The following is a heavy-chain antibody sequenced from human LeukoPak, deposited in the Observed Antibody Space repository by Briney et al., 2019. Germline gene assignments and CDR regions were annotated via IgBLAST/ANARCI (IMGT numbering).Heavy chain of an antibody. CDR3: ARVNRGGTIFGVVIGSYFDY. V-gene: IGHV4-4*02. Sequence: SETLSLTCAVSGGSISSSNWWSWVRQPPGKGLEWIGEIYHSGSTNYNPSLKSRVTISVDKSKNQFSLKLSSVTAADTAVYYCARVNRGGTIFGVVIGSYFDYWGQGTLVTVSS. CDR1: GGSISSSNW. J-gene: IGHJ4*02. D-gene: IGHD3-3*01. CDR2: IYHSGST.